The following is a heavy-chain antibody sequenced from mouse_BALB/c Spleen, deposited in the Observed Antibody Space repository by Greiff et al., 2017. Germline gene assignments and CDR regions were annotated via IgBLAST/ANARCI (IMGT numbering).Heavy chain of an antibody. Sequence: EVQRVESGGGLVKPGGSLKLSCAASGFTFSDYYMYWVRQTPEKRLEWVATISDGGSYTYYPDSVKGRFTISRDNAKNHLYLQMSSLKSEDTAMYYCARDLTGTYAMDYWGQGTSVTVAS. D-gene: IGHD4-1*01. CDR1: GFTFSDYY. V-gene: IGHV5-4*02. CDR2: ISDGGSYT. J-gene: IGHJ4*01. CDR3: ARDLTGTYAMDY.